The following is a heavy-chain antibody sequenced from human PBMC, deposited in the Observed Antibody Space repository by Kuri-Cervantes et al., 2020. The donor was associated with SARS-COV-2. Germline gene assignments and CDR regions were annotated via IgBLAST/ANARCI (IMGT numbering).Heavy chain of an antibody. CDR2: IVVGSGNT. Sequence: SVKVSCKASGFTFTSSAVQWVRQARGQRLEWIGGIVVGSGNTNYAQKFQERVTITRDMSTSTAYMELSSLRSEDTAVYYCAAWIHSGSYDYWGQGTLVTVSS. CDR3: AAWIHSGSYDY. J-gene: IGHJ4*02. CDR1: GFTFTSSA. D-gene: IGHD1-26*01. V-gene: IGHV1-58*01.